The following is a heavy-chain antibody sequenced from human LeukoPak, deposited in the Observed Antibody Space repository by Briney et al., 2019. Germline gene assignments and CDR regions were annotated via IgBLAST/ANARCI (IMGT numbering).Heavy chain of an antibody. CDR2: MNPNSGNT. Sequence: ASVKVSCKASGYTFTSYDINWVRQAAGQGLEWMGWMNPNSGNTGYAQKFQGRVTMTRNTSISTAYMELGSLRSEDTAVYYCARGAYGYSSGWYTNWFDPWGQGTLVTVSS. V-gene: IGHV1-8*01. J-gene: IGHJ5*02. CDR1: GYTFTSYD. CDR3: ARGAYGYSSGWYTNWFDP. D-gene: IGHD6-19*01.